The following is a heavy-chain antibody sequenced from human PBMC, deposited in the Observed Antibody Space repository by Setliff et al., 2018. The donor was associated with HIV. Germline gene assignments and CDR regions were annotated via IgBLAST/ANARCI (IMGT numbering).Heavy chain of an antibody. Sequence: PSETLSLTCTVSGASISSHYWSWIRQPPGKGLEWIGYIFYSGNTNYNPSLKSRVTISVDTSKNQFSLKLTSVTAADTAVYYCARGRSSSPPDYYLDVWGKGTTVTVS. V-gene: IGHV4-59*11. J-gene: IGHJ6*03. CDR1: GASISSHY. CDR3: ARGRSSSPPDYYLDV. CDR2: IFYSGNT. D-gene: IGHD6-6*01.